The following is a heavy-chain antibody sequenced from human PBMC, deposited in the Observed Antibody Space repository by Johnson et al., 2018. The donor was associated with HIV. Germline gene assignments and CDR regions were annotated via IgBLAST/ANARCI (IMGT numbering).Heavy chain of an antibody. CDR1: GFTFSPYW. D-gene: IGHD2/OR15-2a*01. V-gene: IGHV3-74*02. J-gene: IGHJ3*02. CDR2: IISDVSSA. Sequence: VQLVESGGGVVRPGGSLRLSCAASGFTFSPYWMHWVRQAPGQGLVWVSRIISDVSSAIYTDSVTGRFTISRDNTKNTLYLQMNSLRAEDTAVYYCTTGAFHAYDMWGQGTMVTVSS. CDR3: TTGAFHAYDM.